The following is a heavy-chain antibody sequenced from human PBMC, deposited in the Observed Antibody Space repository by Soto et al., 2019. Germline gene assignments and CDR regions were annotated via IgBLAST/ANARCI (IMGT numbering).Heavy chain of an antibody. J-gene: IGHJ6*02. D-gene: IGHD3-3*01. Sequence: ASVKVSCKASGYTFTSYGISWVRQAPGQGLEWMGWISGYNGKTNYAQKVQGQVTISVDKSISTAYLQWSSLKATDTAMYYCARHAYDFWSGHPNPRYYYGMDVWGQGTTVTVSS. CDR3: ARHAYDFWSGHPNPRYYYGMDV. CDR1: GYTFTSYG. CDR2: ISGYNGKT. V-gene: IGHV1-18*01.